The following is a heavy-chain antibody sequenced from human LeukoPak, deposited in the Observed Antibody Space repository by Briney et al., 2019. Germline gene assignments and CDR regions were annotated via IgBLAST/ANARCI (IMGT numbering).Heavy chain of an antibody. V-gene: IGHV3-66*03. CDR2: IRDSGET. CDR1: GFSVS. CDR3: ARDRAVTQDWVEFDP. J-gene: IGHJ5*02. D-gene: IGHD4-17*01. Sequence: GGSLRLSCAGSGFSVSMSWVRQAPGKGLEWVSLIRDSGETFYADSVKGRFTICRDNSKNTMYLQMNRLRVEDTAVYFCARDRAVTQDWVEFDPWGQGTLVTVSS.